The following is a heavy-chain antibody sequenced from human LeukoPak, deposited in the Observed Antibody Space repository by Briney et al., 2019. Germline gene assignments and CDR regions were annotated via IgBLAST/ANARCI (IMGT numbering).Heavy chain of an antibody. Sequence: SETLSLTCAVYGGSFSGYYWSWIRQPPGKGLEWIGEINHSGSTNYNPSLKSRVTISVDTSKNQFSLKLSSVTAADTVVYYCARHGSSSHYYFDYWGQGTLVTVSS. CDR2: INHSGST. CDR3: ARHGSSSHYYFDY. D-gene: IGHD6-13*01. V-gene: IGHV4-34*01. J-gene: IGHJ4*02. CDR1: GGSFSGYY.